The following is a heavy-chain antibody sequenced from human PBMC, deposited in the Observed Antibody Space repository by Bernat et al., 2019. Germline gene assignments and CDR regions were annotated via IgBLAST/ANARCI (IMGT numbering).Heavy chain of an antibody. D-gene: IGHD1-26*01. V-gene: IGHV3-15*01. CDR2: IKSNNDGWTK. CDR1: GFTFSGAW. CDR3: KWDYEGN. J-gene: IGHJ4*02. Sequence: EVQLVESGGGLVKPGGSLRLSCAASGFTFSGAWMSWVRQAPGKGLEWVGRIKSNNDGWTKDYAAPVKGRLTISRDDSKNTLYLQMNSLKSEDTAVYYCKWDYEGNWGQGTLVTVSS.